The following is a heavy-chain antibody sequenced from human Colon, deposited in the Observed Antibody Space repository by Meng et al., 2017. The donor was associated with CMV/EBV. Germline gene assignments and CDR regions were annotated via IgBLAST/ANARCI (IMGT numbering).Heavy chain of an antibody. CDR3: ARDLRVWFGEFKN. Sequence: GQRVEAGAEVKKPGASVKVSCKASGYTFTGYYMHWVRQAPGQGLEWMGWINPNSGGTNYAQKFQGRVTMTRDTSISTAYMELSRLRSDDTAVYYCARDLRVWFGEFKNWGQGTLVTVSS. D-gene: IGHD3-10*01. CDR2: INPNSGGT. J-gene: IGHJ4*02. CDR1: GYTFTGYY. V-gene: IGHV1-2*02.